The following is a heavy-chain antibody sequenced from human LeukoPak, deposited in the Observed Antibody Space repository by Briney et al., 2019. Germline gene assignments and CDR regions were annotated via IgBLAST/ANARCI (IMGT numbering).Heavy chain of an antibody. CDR3: AKDLLHYDILTGSFDY. Sequence: GGSLRLSCAASGFTFSSYGMHWVRQAPGKGLEWVAFIRYDGSNKYYADSVKGRFTISRDNSKNTLYLQMNSLRAEDTAVYYCAKDLLHYDILTGSFDYRGQGTLVTVSS. CDR1: GFTFSSYG. V-gene: IGHV3-30*02. CDR2: IRYDGSNK. J-gene: IGHJ4*02. D-gene: IGHD3-9*01.